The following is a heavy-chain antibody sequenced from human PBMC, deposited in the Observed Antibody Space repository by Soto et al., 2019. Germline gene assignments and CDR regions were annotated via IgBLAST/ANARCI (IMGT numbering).Heavy chain of an antibody. V-gene: IGHV5-51*01. CDR1: GYSFTSYW. CDR2: IYPGDSDT. J-gene: IGHJ5*02. Sequence: GESLKISCKGSGYSFTSYWIGWVRQMPGKGLEWMGIIYPGDSDTRYSPSFQGQVTISAGKSISTAYLQWSSLKASDTAMYYCARHVTIFGVVSWFDPWGQGTLVTVSS. CDR3: ARHVTIFGVVSWFDP. D-gene: IGHD3-3*01.